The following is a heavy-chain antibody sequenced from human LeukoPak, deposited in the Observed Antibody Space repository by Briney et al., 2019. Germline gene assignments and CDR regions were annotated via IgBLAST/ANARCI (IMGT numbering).Heavy chain of an antibody. CDR3: ARVNSSSFVFDY. Sequence: GGSLRLSCVASGFTFSSYWMHWVRQTPGKGLVWVSRIISDGSTTNYADSVKGRFTISRDNAKNTLYLQMNSLRVEDTAMYYCARVNSSSFVFDYWGQGTLVTVSS. CDR1: GFTFSSYW. D-gene: IGHD6-6*01. CDR2: IISDGSTT. J-gene: IGHJ4*02. V-gene: IGHV3-74*01.